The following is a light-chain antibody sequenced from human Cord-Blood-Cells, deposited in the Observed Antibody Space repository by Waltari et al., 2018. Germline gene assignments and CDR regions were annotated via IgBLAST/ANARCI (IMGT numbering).Light chain of an antibody. CDR1: QSVSSSY. V-gene: IGKV3-20*01. J-gene: IGKJ4*01. CDR2: GAS. CDR3: QQYGSAPLT. Sequence: EIVLTQSLGTLSLSPGERATLSCRASQSVSSSYLAWYQQKPGQAPRHLIYGASSRATGIPDRFSGSESGTDFTLTISRLGTEDFAVYYCQQYGSAPLTFGGGTKVEIK.